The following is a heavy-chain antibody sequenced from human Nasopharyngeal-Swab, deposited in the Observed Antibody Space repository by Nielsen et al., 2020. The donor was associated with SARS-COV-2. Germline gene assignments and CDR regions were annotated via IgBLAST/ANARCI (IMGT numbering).Heavy chain of an antibody. D-gene: IGHD5-12*01. Sequence: SEILSLTCTVSGGSISSSSYYWGWIRQPPGKGLEWIGSIYYSGSTYYNPSLKSRVTISVDTSKNQFSLKLSSVTAADTAVYYCARQIWLRFSWFDPWGQGTLVTVSS. V-gene: IGHV4-39*01. CDR2: IYYSGST. CDR1: GGSISSSSYY. CDR3: ARQIWLRFSWFDP. J-gene: IGHJ5*02.